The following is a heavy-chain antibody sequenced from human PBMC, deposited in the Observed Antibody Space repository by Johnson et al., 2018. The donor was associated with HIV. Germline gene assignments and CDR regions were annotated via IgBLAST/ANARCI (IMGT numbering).Heavy chain of an antibody. J-gene: IGHJ3*02. D-gene: IGHD1-26*01. CDR3: ARRGWELWTTQNAFDI. V-gene: IGHV3-9*01. CDR2: ISWNGGST. Sequence: VQLVESGGGLVQPGRSLRLSCAASGFTFDDYAMHWVRQAPGKGLEWVSGISWNGGSTGSADSVKGRFNISRDNAKNSLFLQMNSLRAEDTALYYCARRGWELWTTQNAFDIWGQGTMVTVSS. CDR1: GFTFDDYA.